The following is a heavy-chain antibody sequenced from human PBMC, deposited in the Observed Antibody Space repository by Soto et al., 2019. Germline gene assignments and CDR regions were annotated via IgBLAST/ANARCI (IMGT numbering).Heavy chain of an antibody. CDR1: GYTFTSYG. Sequence: ASVKVSCKASGYTFTSYGISWVRQAPGQGLEWMGWISAYNGNTNYAQKLQGRVTMTTDTSTSTAYMELRSLRSDDTAVYYCARVVTGREQSDVLRFLERPRDYWGQGTLVTVSS. V-gene: IGHV1-18*01. CDR3: ARVVTGREQSDVLRFLERPRDY. D-gene: IGHD3-3*01. CDR2: ISAYNGNT. J-gene: IGHJ4*02.